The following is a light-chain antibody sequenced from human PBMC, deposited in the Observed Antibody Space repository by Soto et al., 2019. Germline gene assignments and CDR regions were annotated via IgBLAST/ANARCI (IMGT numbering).Light chain of an antibody. J-gene: IGKJ3*01. Sequence: DIQMTQSPYSLSAAVGDRVTIACRASQNINTYLNWYQQKPGKAPKLMIFDAASLQSGVPSRFSGGGSRTDFTLTITSLQPEDFATYYCQQANSFPRTFGPGTKVDIK. V-gene: IGKV1-39*01. CDR2: DAA. CDR3: QQANSFPRT. CDR1: QNINTY.